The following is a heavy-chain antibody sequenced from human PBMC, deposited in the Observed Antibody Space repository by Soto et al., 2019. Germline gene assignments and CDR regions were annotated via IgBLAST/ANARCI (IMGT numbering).Heavy chain of an antibody. CDR3: ARGITIFGVVMDYYYYMDV. J-gene: IGHJ6*03. CDR2: INHSGST. CDR1: GGSFSGYY. Sequence: SETLSLTCAVYGGSFSGYYWSWIRQPPGKGLEWIGEINHSGSTNYNPSLKSRVTISVDTSKNQFSLKLSSVTAADTAVYYCARGITIFGVVMDYYYYMDVWGKGTTVTVSS. V-gene: IGHV4-34*01. D-gene: IGHD3-3*01.